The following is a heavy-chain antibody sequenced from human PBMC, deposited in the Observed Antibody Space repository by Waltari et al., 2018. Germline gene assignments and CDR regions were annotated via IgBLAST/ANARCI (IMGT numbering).Heavy chain of an antibody. Sequence: QVQLQESGPGLVKPSETLSLTCTVSGSSISSGYYWGWIRQPPGKGLEWIAGIHHSGSTYYNLSLKSRVTVSVDTSKKEFSLKLSSMTAADTAVYYCARDYGDYISSDAFDIWGQGTMVTVSS. D-gene: IGHD4-17*01. CDR1: GSSISSGYY. V-gene: IGHV4-38-2*02. CDR3: ARDYGDYISSDAFDI. J-gene: IGHJ3*02. CDR2: IHHSGST.